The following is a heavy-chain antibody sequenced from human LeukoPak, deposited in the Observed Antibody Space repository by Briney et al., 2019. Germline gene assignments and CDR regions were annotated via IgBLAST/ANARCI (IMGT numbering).Heavy chain of an antibody. V-gene: IGHV3-21*01. J-gene: IGHJ4*02. Sequence: GGSLRLSCVASEFTFSSYNMNWVRQAPGKGLEWVSSISSSSTYIYYADSVKGRFTISRDNAKNSLYLQMNNLRAEDTAVYYCARGPVSSSGFFAYWGQGTLVTVSS. D-gene: IGHD6-19*01. CDR1: EFTFSSYN. CDR2: ISSSSTYI. CDR3: ARGPVSSSGFFAY.